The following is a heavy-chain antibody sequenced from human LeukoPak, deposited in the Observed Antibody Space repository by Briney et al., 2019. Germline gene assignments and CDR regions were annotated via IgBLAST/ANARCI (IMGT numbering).Heavy chain of an antibody. Sequence: SETLSLTCAVYGGSFSGYYWSWIRQPPGKGLEWIGEINHSGSTNYNPSLKSRVTISVDTSKNQFSLKLSSVTAADTAVYYCARGRPRGLAPMVRGVILLDYWGQGTLVTVSS. CDR2: INHSGST. CDR1: GGSFSGYY. V-gene: IGHV4-34*01. CDR3: ARGRPRGLAPMVRGVILLDY. D-gene: IGHD3-10*01. J-gene: IGHJ4*02.